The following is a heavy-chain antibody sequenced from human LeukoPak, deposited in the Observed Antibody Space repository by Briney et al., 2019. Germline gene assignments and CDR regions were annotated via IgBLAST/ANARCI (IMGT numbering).Heavy chain of an antibody. Sequence: SETLSLTCSVSGASISDYVWTWIRQPPGKGLEWVGDVYYSGNTASNPSLKSRVTISVDTSKNHFSLKLSSVTAADTAVYYCARVIPPLYYFDYWGLGALVTVSS. D-gene: IGHD1-14*01. V-gene: IGHV4-59*08. J-gene: IGHJ4*02. CDR3: ARVIPPLYYFDY. CDR2: VYYSGNT. CDR1: GASISDYV.